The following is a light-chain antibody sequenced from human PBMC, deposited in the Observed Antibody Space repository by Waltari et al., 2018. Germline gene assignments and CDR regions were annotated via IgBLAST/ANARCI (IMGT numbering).Light chain of an antibody. V-gene: IGLV1-40*01. CDR1: SSNLGAGSD. CDR2: GNS. Sequence: QSVLTQQPSVSGAPGQRVTISCPGSSSNLGAGSDVPWDQQLPGTAPNLLIYGNSNRPSGVPDRVSGSNSGTSASLAITGLQAEDEADYYCQSYDSSLRGVFGTGTKVTVL. CDR3: QSYDSSLRGV. J-gene: IGLJ1*01.